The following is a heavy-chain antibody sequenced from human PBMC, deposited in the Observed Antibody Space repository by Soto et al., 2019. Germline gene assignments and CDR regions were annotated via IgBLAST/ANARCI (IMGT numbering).Heavy chain of an antibody. CDR3: ARTPPRYSSGWSTIDY. CDR1: GYTFTSYG. V-gene: IGHV1-18*01. Sequence: ASVKVSCKASGYTFTSYGISWVRQAPGQGLEWMGWISAYNGNTNYAQKLQGRVTMTTDTSTSTAYMELRSLRSEDTAVYYCARTPPRYSSGWSTIDYWGQGTLVTVSS. D-gene: IGHD6-19*01. CDR2: ISAYNGNT. J-gene: IGHJ4*02.